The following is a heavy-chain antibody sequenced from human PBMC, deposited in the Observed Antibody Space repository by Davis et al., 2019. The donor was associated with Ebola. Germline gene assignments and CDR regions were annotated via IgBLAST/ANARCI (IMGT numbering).Heavy chain of an antibody. Sequence: SETLSLTCAVYGGSFSGYYWSWIRQPPGKGLEWIGEINHIGSTNYNPSLKSRVTISVDTSKNQFSLKLSSVTVADTAVYYCARHVPDLRFLEWSPFDYWGQGTLVTVSS. J-gene: IGHJ4*02. V-gene: IGHV4-34*01. CDR2: INHIGST. D-gene: IGHD3-3*01. CDR1: GGSFSGYY. CDR3: ARHVPDLRFLEWSPFDY.